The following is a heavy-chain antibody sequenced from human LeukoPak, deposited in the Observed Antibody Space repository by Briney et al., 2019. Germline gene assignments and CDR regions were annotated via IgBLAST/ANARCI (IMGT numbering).Heavy chain of an antibody. CDR2: IKQDGSEK. CDR1: GFNFRSYW. Sequence: PGGSLRLSCATSGFNFRSYWMSWVRQAPGKGLEWVANIKQDGSEKNYVHSVKGRFTISRDNAKNSLYLEMNSLRAEDTAVYYCARGSLTSGSYPVFDYWGQGTLVTVSS. J-gene: IGHJ4*02. CDR3: ARGSLTSGSYPVFDY. D-gene: IGHD1-26*01. V-gene: IGHV3-7*01.